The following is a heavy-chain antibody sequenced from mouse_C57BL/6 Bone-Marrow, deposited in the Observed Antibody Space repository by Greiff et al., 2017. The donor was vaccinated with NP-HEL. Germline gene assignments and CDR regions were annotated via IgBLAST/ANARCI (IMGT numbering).Heavy chain of an antibody. D-gene: IGHD1-1*01. Sequence: QVQLQQSDAELVKPGASVKISCKVSGYTFTDRTIHWMKQRPEQGLEWIGYIYPRDGSTKYNEKFKGKATLTADKSSSTAYMQLNSLTSEDSAVYFCAREIYYGSTYWYFDVWGTGTTVTVSS. CDR1: GYTFTDRT. CDR3: AREIYYGSTYWYFDV. J-gene: IGHJ1*03. CDR2: IYPRDGST. V-gene: IGHV1-78*01.